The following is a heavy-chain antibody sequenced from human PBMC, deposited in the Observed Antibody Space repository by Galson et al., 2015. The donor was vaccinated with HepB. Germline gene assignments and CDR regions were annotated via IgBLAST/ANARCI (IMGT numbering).Heavy chain of an antibody. D-gene: IGHD6-13*01. V-gene: IGHV1-69*04. CDR3: AREVGSDSRFLPGDY. CDR2: IIPILGIA. Sequence: SVKVSCKASGGTFSSYAISWVRQAPGQGLEWMGRIIPILGIANYAQKFQGRVTITADESTSTAYMELSSLRSEDTAVYYCAREVGSDSRFLPGDYWGQGTLVTVSS. J-gene: IGHJ4*02. CDR1: GGTFSSYA.